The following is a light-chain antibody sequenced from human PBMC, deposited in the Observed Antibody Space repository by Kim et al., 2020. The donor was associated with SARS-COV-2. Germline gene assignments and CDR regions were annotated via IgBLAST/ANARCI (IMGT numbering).Light chain of an antibody. CDR1: QSITNY. J-gene: IGKJ5*01. CDR3: QQSYTTPRT. CDR2: AAS. V-gene: IGKV1-39*01. Sequence: ASVGDRVTVTCRASQSITNYLSWYQQKPGKAPNLLIYAASSLQSGVPSRFSGSGSGADFTLTISSLQPEDFATYYCQQSYTTPRTFGQGTRLEIK.